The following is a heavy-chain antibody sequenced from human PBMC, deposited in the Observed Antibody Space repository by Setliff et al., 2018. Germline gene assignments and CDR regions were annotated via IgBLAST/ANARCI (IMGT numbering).Heavy chain of an antibody. Sequence: PSETLSLSCAASGFIFSNYGMYWVRQSPGKGLEWIGEINDSGTTNYSPSLKSRVTISLDASTNQFSLKLRSVSAADTAVYYCRYWSGYYNNDYWGQGTLVTVSS. CDR1: GFIFSNYG. CDR2: INDSGTT. CDR3: RYWSGYYNNDY. J-gene: IGHJ4*02. V-gene: IGHV4-34*08. D-gene: IGHD3-3*01.